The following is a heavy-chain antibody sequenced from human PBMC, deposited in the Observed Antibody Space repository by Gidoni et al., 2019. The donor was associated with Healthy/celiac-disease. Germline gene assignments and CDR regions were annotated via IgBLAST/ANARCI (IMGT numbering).Heavy chain of an antibody. D-gene: IGHD2-2*01. J-gene: IGHJ4*02. CDR1: SRSA. CDR2: IIPILGTA. V-gene: IGHV1-69*04. Sequence: SRSAIGWVRQAPGQGLEWTGRIIPILGTANYEQKFQGRVTITADKSTSTANMELSSLRSEDTAVYYCASGPQLDYWGQGTLVTVSS. CDR3: ASGPQLDY.